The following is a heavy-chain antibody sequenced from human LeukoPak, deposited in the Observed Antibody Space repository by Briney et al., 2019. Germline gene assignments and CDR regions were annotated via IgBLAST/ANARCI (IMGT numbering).Heavy chain of an antibody. CDR1: GFTFSDYY. CDR2: ISSSGSTI. CDR3: ARGSRYISTWSRNHWFDP. Sequence: PGGSLRLSCAASGFTFSDYYMSWIRQAPGKGLEWVSYISSSGSTIYYADSVKGRFTISRDSSKNTLYLQMNSLRAEDTAMYYCARGSRYISTWSRNHWFDPWGQGTLVTVSS. D-gene: IGHD6-13*01. V-gene: IGHV3-11*04. J-gene: IGHJ5*02.